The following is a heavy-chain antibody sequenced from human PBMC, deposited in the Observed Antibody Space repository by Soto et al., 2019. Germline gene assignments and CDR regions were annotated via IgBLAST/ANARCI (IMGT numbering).Heavy chain of an antibody. CDR3: ARDSVWWLGSEQLVLGHYGMDV. J-gene: IGHJ6*02. Sequence: PSETLSLTCTVSGGSISSYYWSWIRQPPGKGLEWIGYIYYSGSTNYNPSLKSRVTISVDTSKNQFSLKLSSVTAADTAVYYCARDSVWWLGSEQLVLGHYGMDVWGQGSTVPVAS. CDR1: GGSISSYY. D-gene: IGHD6-13*01. CDR2: IYYSGST. V-gene: IGHV4-59*01.